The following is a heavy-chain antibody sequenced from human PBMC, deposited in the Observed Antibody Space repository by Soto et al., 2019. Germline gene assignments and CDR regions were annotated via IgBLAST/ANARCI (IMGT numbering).Heavy chain of an antibody. J-gene: IGHJ4*02. V-gene: IGHV3-33*01. CDR1: GFTFSSYG. CDR3: ARDRDGYHDY. Sequence: PGGALRLSCAASGFTFSSYGMHWVRQAPGKGLEWVAVIWYDGSNKYYADSVNGRFTISRDNSKNTLYLQMNSLRAEDTAVYYCARDRDGYHDYWGQGTLVTVLL. D-gene: IGHD2-21*01. CDR2: IWYDGSNK.